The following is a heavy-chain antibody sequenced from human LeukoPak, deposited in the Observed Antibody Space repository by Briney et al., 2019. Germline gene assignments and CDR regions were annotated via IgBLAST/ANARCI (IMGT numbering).Heavy chain of an antibody. CDR1: GFTFSSYD. D-gene: IGHD6-13*01. Sequence: GGSLRLACAASGFTFSSYDMIWVRQAPGKGLEWVSDIRGSGGITNYADSVKGRFIISRDSSKETLDLQMNSLRVEDTAVYYCAKLGSSWYYFDYWGQGTLVTVSS. CDR3: AKLGSSWYYFDY. CDR2: IRGSGGIT. J-gene: IGHJ4*02. V-gene: IGHV3-23*01.